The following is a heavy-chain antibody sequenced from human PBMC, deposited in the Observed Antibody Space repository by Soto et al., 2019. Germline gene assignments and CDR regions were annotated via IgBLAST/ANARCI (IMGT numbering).Heavy chain of an antibody. CDR1: GFTLSGSV. D-gene: IGHD5-12*01. J-gene: IGHJ4*02. Sequence: PGGSLRLSCAASGFTLSGSVIYWVRQPSGKGLEWVGRIRSRSNGYATAYAASVRGRFTISRDDSKNTAYLQMNSLRTADTAVYYCSRPGYSNYDYDYWGQGTLVTISS. CDR3: SRPGYSNYDYDY. CDR2: IRSRSNGYAT. V-gene: IGHV3-73*01.